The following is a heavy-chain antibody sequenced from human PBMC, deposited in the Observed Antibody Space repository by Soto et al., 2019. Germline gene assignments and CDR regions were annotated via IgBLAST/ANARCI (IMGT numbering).Heavy chain of an antibody. J-gene: IGHJ4*02. D-gene: IGHD6-19*01. CDR1: GFTFSSYE. V-gene: IGHV3-48*03. Sequence: EVQLVESGGGLVQPGGSLRLSCAASGFTFSSYEMNWVRQAPGKGLEWVSYISSSGSTIYYADSVKGRFTISRDNAKNSRYLQMNSLGAEDTAVYYWARGQYSSGGGYFDYWGQETLVTVSS. CDR2: ISSSGSTI. CDR3: ARGQYSSGGGYFDY.